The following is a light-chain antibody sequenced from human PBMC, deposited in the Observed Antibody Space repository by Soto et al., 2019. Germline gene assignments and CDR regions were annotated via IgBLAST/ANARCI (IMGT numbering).Light chain of an antibody. Sequence: DIQMTQSPSSVSASVGDRVTITCRASQGISSWLAWYQQKPGKAPKLLIYAASSLQSGVPSRFSGSGSGTDXXXTXXXLQPEDFXXYYCQQANSFPRTFGQGTKVEIK. V-gene: IGKV1-12*01. CDR3: QQANSFPRT. CDR1: QGISSW. CDR2: AAS. J-gene: IGKJ1*01.